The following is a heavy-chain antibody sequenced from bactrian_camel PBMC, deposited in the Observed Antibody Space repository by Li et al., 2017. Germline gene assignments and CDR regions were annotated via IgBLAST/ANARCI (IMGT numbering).Heavy chain of an antibody. V-gene: IGHV3S1*01. J-gene: IGHJ4*01. D-gene: IGHD5*01. Sequence: VQLVESGGGSVQAGGSLRLSCAASGNTYRNMLMAWFRQAPGKEREGVAALYFGGGSPYYAASVKGRFTISQDNAKNTVYLQMNSLKTEDTAMYCCAKETYGLPSDWGQGTQVTVS. CDR2: LYFGGGSP. CDR3: AKETYGLPSD. CDR1: GNTYRNML.